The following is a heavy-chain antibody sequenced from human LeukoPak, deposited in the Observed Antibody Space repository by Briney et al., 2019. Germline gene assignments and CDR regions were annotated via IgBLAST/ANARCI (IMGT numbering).Heavy chain of an antibody. J-gene: IGHJ4*02. CDR3: ARGGPWFGELRGYFDY. CDR2: IYYSGST. V-gene: IGHV4-59*01. CDR1: GGSISIYY. D-gene: IGHD3-10*01. Sequence: SETLSLTCTVSGGSISIYYWRWIRQPPGKGRVWVGYIYYSGSTNYNPSLKSRVTISVDTSKNQFSLKRSSVTAADTAVYYCARGGPWFGELRGYFDYWGQGTLVTVSS.